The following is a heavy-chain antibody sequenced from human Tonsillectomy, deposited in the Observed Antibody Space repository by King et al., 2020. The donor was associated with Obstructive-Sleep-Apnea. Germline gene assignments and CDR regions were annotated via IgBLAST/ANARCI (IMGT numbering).Heavy chain of an antibody. Sequence: HVQLQQGGAGLLKPSETLSLTCSVYGGSFSGYYWSWIRQPPGKGLEWIGGINHSGSTNYHPSLKSRVTISVDTPKNQISLKLSSVTAADTAVYYCASGYDFYYWGQGTLVTVSS. J-gene: IGHJ4*02. D-gene: IGHD3-3*01. CDR3: ASGYDFYY. CDR1: GGSFSGYY. CDR2: INHSGST. V-gene: IGHV4-34*01.